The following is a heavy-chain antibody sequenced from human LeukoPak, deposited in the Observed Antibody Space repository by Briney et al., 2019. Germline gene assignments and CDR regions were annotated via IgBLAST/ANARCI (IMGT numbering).Heavy chain of an antibody. CDR2: IKQDGSEK. CDR3: ARVYCSGGSCYSDNDAFDI. CDR1: GFTFSSHW. V-gene: IGHV3-7*01. D-gene: IGHD2-15*01. J-gene: IGHJ3*02. Sequence: PGGSLRLSCAASGFTFSSHWMSWVRHAPGKGLEWVANIKQDGSEKYYVDSVKGRFTISRDNAKNSLYLQMNSLRAEDTAVYYCARVYCSGGSCYSDNDAFDIWGQGTMVTVSS.